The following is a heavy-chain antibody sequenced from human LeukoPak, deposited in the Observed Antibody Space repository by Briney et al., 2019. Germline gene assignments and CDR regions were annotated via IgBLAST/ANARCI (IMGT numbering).Heavy chain of an antibody. CDR3: ARDQCPYYYYDSSGYYCDAFDI. CDR2: ISSSSSTI. J-gene: IGHJ3*02. Sequence: PGGSLRLSCAASGFTFSSYSMNWVRQAPGKGLEWVSYISSSSSTIYYTDSVKGRFTISRDNAKNSLYLQMNSLRDEDTAVYYCARDQCPYYYYDSSGYYCDAFDIWGQGTMVTVSS. V-gene: IGHV3-48*02. CDR1: GFTFSSYS. D-gene: IGHD3-22*01.